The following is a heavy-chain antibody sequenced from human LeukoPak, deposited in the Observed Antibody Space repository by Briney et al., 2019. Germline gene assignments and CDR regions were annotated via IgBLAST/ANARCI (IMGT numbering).Heavy chain of an antibody. D-gene: IGHD3-10*01. CDR2: IQYDGCKK. CDR3: AKDIGSYYDY. J-gene: IGHJ4*02. V-gene: IGHV3-30*02. Sequence: GGSLRLSCVASGFTFSSNGMHWVRQAPGKGLEWVTFIQYDGCKKYYADSVKGRFTISRGNSKNTLYLEMNSLRAEDTAVYYCAKDIGSYYDYWGQGILVTVSS. CDR1: GFTFSSNG.